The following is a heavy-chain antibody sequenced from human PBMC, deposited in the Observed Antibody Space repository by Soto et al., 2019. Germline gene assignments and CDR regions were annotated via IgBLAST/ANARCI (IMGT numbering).Heavy chain of an antibody. D-gene: IGHD3-10*01. V-gene: IGHV3-15*01. CDR1: GFTFSNAW. CDR2: IKRKTDGGTT. J-gene: IGHJ4*02. CDR3: ERGGHFYGD. Sequence: EVQLVESGGGLVKPGGSLRLSCAASGFTFSNAWMSWVRQAPGKGLEWVGRIKRKTDGGTTDYAAPVKGRFTISREDSDNTGYLQMNSLKIEEKAVYYSERGGHFYGDCGQGTLVTVSS.